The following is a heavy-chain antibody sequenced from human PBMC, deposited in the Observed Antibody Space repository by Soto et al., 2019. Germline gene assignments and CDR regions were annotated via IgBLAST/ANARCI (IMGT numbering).Heavy chain of an antibody. CDR2: INAGNGNT. CDR1: GYTFTSYA. J-gene: IGHJ5*02. D-gene: IGHD6-6*01. V-gene: IGHV1-3*01. CDR3: ARVIGIAARPFISWFDP. Sequence: ASVKVSCKASGYTFTSYAMHWVRQALGQRLEWMGWINAGNGNTKYSQKFQGRVTITRDTSASTAYMELSSLRSEDTAVYYCARVIGIAARPFISWFDPWGQGTLVTVSS.